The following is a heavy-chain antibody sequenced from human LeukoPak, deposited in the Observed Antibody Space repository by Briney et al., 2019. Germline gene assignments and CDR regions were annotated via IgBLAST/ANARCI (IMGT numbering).Heavy chain of an antibody. D-gene: IGHD3-22*01. J-gene: IGHJ4*02. CDR3: AKVGGYYDSSGFIFDY. CDR2: ISGSGGST. Sequence: GGSLRLSCAASGFTFSSYAMSWVRQAPGNGLEWVSAISGSGGSTYYADSVKGRFTISRDNSKNTLYLQMNSLRAEDTAVYYCAKVGGYYDSSGFIFDYWGQGTLVTVSS. V-gene: IGHV3-23*01. CDR1: GFTFSSYA.